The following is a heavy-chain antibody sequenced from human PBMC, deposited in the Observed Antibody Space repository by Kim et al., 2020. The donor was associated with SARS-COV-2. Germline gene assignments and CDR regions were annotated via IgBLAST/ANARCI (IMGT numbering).Heavy chain of an antibody. J-gene: IGHJ4*02. Sequence: YPDSGRGRFTISRDNSKGPLYLQMNSLRAEDAAVYYCARDPEYQLLFLDYWGQGTLVTVSS. V-gene: IGHV3-30*01. CDR3: ARDPEYQLLFLDY. D-gene: IGHD2-2*01.